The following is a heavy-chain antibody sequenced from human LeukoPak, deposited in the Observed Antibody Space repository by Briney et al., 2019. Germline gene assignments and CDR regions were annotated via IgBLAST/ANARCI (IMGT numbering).Heavy chain of an antibody. Sequence: GGSLRLSCAASGFTFSSYAMSWVRQAPGKGLEWVSSISSSSSYIYYADSVKGRFTISRDNAKNSLYLQMNSLRAEDTAVYYCARGARTHDAFDIWGQGTMVTVSS. CDR2: ISSSSSYI. D-gene: IGHD1-14*01. CDR3: ARGARTHDAFDI. J-gene: IGHJ3*02. V-gene: IGHV3-21*01. CDR1: GFTFSSYA.